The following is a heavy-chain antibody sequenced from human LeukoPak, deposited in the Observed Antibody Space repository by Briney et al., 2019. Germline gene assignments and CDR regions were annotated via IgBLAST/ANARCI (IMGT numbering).Heavy chain of an antibody. V-gene: IGHV4-59*01. J-gene: IGHJ5*02. D-gene: IGHD6-13*01. Sequence: SETLSLTCTVSGGSISSYYWSWIRQPPGKGLEWIGYIYYSGSTNYNPSLKSRVTISVDTSKNQFSLKLSSVTAADTAVYYCARDSISWERGGFDPWGQGTLVTVSS. CDR1: GGSISSYY. CDR3: ARDSISWERGGFDP. CDR2: IYYSGST.